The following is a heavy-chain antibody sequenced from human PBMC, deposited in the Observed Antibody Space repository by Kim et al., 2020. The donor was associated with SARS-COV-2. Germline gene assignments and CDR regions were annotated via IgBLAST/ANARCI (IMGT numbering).Heavy chain of an antibody. CDR3: ARETGDGPLDAFDI. CDR2: INPNSGGT. Sequence: ASVKVSCKASGYTFTGYYMHWVRQAPGQGLEWMGWINPNSGGTNYAQKFQGWVTMTRDTSISTAYMELSRLRSDDTAVYYCARETGDGPLDAFDIWGQGTMVTVSS. J-gene: IGHJ3*02. CDR1: GYTFTGYY. V-gene: IGHV1-2*04.